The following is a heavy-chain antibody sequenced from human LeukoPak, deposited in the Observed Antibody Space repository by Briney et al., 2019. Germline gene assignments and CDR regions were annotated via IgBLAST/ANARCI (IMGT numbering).Heavy chain of an antibody. Sequence: ASVKVSCKASGYTFTGYYIHWVRQAPGQGLEWMCWINPNSGGANYAQKFQGRVTLTRDTSISAAYMDLHSLRSDDTAVYFCARDKSLADPYFFDYWGQGTLVTVSS. J-gene: IGHJ4*02. CDR3: ARDKSLADPYFFDY. V-gene: IGHV1-2*02. CDR1: GYTFTGYY. CDR2: INPNSGGA.